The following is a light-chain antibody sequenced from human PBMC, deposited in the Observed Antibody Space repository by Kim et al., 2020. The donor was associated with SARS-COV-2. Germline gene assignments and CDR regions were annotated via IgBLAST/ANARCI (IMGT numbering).Light chain of an antibody. V-gene: IGKV1-39*01. Sequence: ASVGDTVTITCRANQGIGNFLNWYQQKPGRAPKLLIHLASSLQSGVPSRFSGSGSGTDFTLTIASLQPDDSATYYCQQSYSILPYTFGQGTKLEIK. CDR3: QQSYSILPYT. CDR2: LAS. CDR1: QGIGNF. J-gene: IGKJ2*01.